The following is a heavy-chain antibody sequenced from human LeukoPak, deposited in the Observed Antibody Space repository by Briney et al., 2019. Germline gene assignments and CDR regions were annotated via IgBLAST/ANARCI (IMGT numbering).Heavy chain of an antibody. D-gene: IGHD3-10*01. V-gene: IGHV3-23*01. CDR2: ISGSGGST. Sequence: GGSLRLSCAASGFTFSSYAMSWVRQAPGKGLEWVSAISGSGGSTYYADSVKGRFTISGDNSKNTLYLQMNSLRAEDTAVYYCAKEGNGRITMVRGYFDYWGQGTLVTVSS. CDR1: GFTFSSYA. J-gene: IGHJ4*02. CDR3: AKEGNGRITMVRGYFDY.